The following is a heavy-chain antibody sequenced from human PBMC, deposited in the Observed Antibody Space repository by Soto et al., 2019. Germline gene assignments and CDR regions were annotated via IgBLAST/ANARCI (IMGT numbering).Heavy chain of an antibody. CDR3: AREEVVVVPAARPPPLQYYFDY. V-gene: IGHV1-2*04. CDR1: GYTFTGYY. CDR2: INPNSGGT. Sequence: ASVKVSCKASGYTFTGYYMHWVRQAPGQGLEWMGWINPNSGGTNYAQKFQGWVTMTRDTSISTAYMELSRLRSDDTAVYYCAREEVVVVPAARPPPLQYYFDYWGQGTLVTVSS. J-gene: IGHJ4*02. D-gene: IGHD2-2*01.